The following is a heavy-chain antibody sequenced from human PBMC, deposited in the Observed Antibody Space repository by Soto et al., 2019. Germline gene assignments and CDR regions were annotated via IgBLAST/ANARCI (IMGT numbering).Heavy chain of an antibody. CDR2: ISWHSGSI. Sequence: EVQLVESGGGLVQPGRSLRLSCAASGFTFDDYAMHWVRQAPGKGLEWVSGISWHSGSIAYADSVKGRFTISRDNAKNSLYLQMNCLRADDTALYYRAKGGRGVPAAYNDYWGQGTLVTVSS. CDR3: AKGGRGVPAAYNDY. J-gene: IGHJ4*02. CDR1: GFTFDDYA. V-gene: IGHV3-9*01. D-gene: IGHD2-2*01.